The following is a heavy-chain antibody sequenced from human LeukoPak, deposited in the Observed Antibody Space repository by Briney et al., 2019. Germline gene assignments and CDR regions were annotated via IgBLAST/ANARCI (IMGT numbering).Heavy chain of an antibody. CDR2: ISYDGSNK. D-gene: IGHD2-2*01. CDR1: GFTFSSYW. CDR3: AKDSFGYCSSTSCPNWFDP. J-gene: IGHJ5*02. V-gene: IGHV3-30*18. Sequence: PGGSLRLSCAASGFTFSSYWMSWVRQAPGKGLEWVAVISYDGSNKYYADSVKGRFTISRDNSKNTLYLQMNSLRAEDTAVYYCAKDSFGYCSSTSCPNWFDPWGQGTLVTVSS.